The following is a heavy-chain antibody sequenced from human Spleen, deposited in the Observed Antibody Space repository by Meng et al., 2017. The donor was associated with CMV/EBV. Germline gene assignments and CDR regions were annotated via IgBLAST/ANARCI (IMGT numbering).Heavy chain of an antibody. Sequence: GGSLRLSCAASGFTFSSSWMHWVCQAPEKGLEWVADIKCDGSETYYVDSVKGRLTISRDNAKNSLYLQVNSLRAEDTAVYYCAKIPDRVDFGDRFDSWGQGTLVTVSS. CDR1: GFTFSSSW. CDR2: IKCDGSET. CDR3: AKIPDRVDFGDRFDS. V-gene: IGHV3-52*01. D-gene: IGHD4-17*01. J-gene: IGHJ4*02.